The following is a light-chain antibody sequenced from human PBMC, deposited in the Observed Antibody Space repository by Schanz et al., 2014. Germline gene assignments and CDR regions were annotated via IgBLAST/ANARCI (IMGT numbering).Light chain of an antibody. J-gene: IGLJ2*01. CDR2: EGT. Sequence: QSALTQPASVSGSPGQSVAISCTGSDVGAYNLVSWYQQHPGKAPKLMIYEGTQRPSGVPDRFSGSKSGNTASLTVSGLQAEDEGDYYCHSYDSFLSAVVFGGGTKLTVL. V-gene: IGLV2-14*02. CDR1: DVGAYNL. CDR3: HSYDSFLSAVV.